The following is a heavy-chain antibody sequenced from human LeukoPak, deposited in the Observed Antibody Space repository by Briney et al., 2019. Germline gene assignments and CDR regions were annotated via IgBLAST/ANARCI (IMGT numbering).Heavy chain of an antibody. J-gene: IGHJ6*03. CDR1: GYTFTGYY. CDR2: INPNSGGT. V-gene: IGHV1-2*02. CDR3: ARGGLRVMVYRLYYMDV. Sequence: GASVKVSCKASGYTFTGYYMHWVRQAPGQGLEWMGWINPNSGGTNYAQKFQGRVTMTRDTSISTAYMELTRPRSDDTAVYYCARGGLRVMVYRLYYMDVWGKGTTVTVSS. D-gene: IGHD2-8*01.